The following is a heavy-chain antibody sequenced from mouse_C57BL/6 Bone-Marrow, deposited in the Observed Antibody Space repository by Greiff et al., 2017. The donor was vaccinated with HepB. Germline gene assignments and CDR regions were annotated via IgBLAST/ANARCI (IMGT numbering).Heavy chain of an antibody. D-gene: IGHD1-1*01. V-gene: IGHV1-53*01. Sequence: QVQLKQPGTELVKPGASVKLSCKASGYTFTSYWMHWVKQRPGQGLEWIGNINPSNGGTNYNEKFKSKATLTVDKSSSTAYMQLSSLTSEDSAVYYCAYYGSSYDYFDYWGQGTTLTVSS. J-gene: IGHJ2*01. CDR3: AYYGSSYDYFDY. CDR1: GYTFTSYW. CDR2: INPSNGGT.